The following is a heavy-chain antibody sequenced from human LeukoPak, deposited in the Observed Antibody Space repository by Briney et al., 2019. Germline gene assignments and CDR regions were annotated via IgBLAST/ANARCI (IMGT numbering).Heavy chain of an antibody. Sequence: GGSLRLSCAASGFTFSSYAMSWVRQAPGKGLEWVPSISSSSSYIYYADSVKGRFTISRDNAKNSLYLQMNSLRAEDTAVYYCARESINAQWLCIDYWGQGTLVTVSS. D-gene: IGHD6-19*01. J-gene: IGHJ4*02. CDR1: GFTFSSYA. CDR2: ISSSSSYI. V-gene: IGHV3-21*01. CDR3: ARESINAQWLCIDY.